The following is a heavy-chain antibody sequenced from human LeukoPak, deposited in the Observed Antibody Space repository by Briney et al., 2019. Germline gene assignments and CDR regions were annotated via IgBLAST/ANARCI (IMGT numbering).Heavy chain of an antibody. J-gene: IGHJ4*02. CDR1: GGSISSSYYY. CDR2: INHSGST. CDR3: ARSCSSTSCSSSY. V-gene: IGHV4-39*07. Sequence: SETLSLTCTVSGGSISSSYYYWGWIRQPPGKGLEWIGEINHSGSTNYNPSLKSRVTISVDASKNQFSLKLSSVTAADTAVYYCARSCSSTSCSSSYWGQGTLVTVSS. D-gene: IGHD2-2*01.